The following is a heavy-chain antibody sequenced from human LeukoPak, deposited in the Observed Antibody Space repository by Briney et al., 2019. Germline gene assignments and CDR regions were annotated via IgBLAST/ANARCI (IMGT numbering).Heavy chain of an antibody. V-gene: IGHV3-23*01. CDR2: ISGSGGST. J-gene: IGHJ4*02. D-gene: IGHD2-15*01. Sequence: GGSLRLSCAASGFTFSNYAMNWVRQAPGKGLEWVSAISGSGGSTYYADSVKGRFTISRDNSKNTLYLQMNSLRAEDTAVYYCAKVRDIYCSGGTCFYFDYWGQGTLVTVSS. CDR3: AKVRDIYCSGGTCFYFDY. CDR1: GFTFSNYA.